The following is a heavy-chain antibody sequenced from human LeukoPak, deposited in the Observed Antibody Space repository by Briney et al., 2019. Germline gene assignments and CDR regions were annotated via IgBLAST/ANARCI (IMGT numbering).Heavy chain of an antibody. D-gene: IGHD1-26*01. Sequence: GESLKISCKVSGYSFTSYCIGWVRQMPGKGLEWMGIIYPGDSDTRYSPSFQGQVTISADKSISTAYLQWSSLKASDTAMYYCARHLLGRREIRGLYYYYYMDVWGKGTTVTVSS. CDR1: GYSFTSYC. J-gene: IGHJ6*03. V-gene: IGHV5-51*01. CDR2: IYPGDSDT. CDR3: ARHLLGRREIRGLYYYYYMDV.